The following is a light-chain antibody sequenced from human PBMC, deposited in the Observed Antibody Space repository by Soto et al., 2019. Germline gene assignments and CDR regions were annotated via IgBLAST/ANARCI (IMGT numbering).Light chain of an antibody. CDR1: QSVLYSSNNKNY. V-gene: IGKV4-1*01. CDR3: QQYYSTPPVT. J-gene: IGKJ4*01. CDR2: WAS. Sequence: DIVMTQSPDSLAVSLGERATINCKSSQSVLYSSNNKNYLAWYQQKPGQPPKLLIYWASTRESGVPDRISGRGSGTDFTLTIRRLQAENVAVYYRQQYYSTPPVTFGGGNKVEIK.